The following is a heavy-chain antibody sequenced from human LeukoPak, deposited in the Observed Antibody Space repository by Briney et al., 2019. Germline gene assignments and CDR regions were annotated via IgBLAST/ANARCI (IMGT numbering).Heavy chain of an antibody. CDR3: AKENSASCYWGFDY. CDR2: ISGSGDNT. D-gene: IGHD2-2*01. J-gene: IGHJ4*02. V-gene: IGHV3-23*01. CDR1: GFAFSSYA. Sequence: GGSLRLSCAASGFAFSSYAMNWVRQAPGKGLEWVSVISGSGDNTYYADSVKGRFTISRDTSKNTLYPKMNSLRVEDTAVYYCAKENSASCYWGFDYWGQGTLATVSS.